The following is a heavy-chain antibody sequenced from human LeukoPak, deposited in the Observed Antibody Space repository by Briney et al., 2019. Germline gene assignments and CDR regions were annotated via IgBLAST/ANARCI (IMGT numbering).Heavy chain of an antibody. CDR3: ARVDNWNYDYNDAFDI. V-gene: IGHV1-8*03. J-gene: IGHJ3*02. CDR1: GYTFTSYD. CDR2: MNPNSGNT. D-gene: IGHD1-7*01. Sequence: ASVKVSCKASGYTFTSYDINWVRQATGQGLEWMGWMNPNSGNTGYAQKFQGRVTITADKSTSTAYMELSSLRSEDTAVYYCARVDNWNYDYNDAFDIWGQGTMVTVSS.